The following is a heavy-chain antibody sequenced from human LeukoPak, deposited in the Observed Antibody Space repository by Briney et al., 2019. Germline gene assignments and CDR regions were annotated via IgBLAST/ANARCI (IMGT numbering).Heavy chain of an antibody. CDR1: GGSFSGYY. CDR2: INHSGST. D-gene: IGHD3-22*01. J-gene: IGHJ6*02. CDR3: ARVGWRGYSHYYYGMDV. V-gene: IGHV4-34*01. Sequence: SETLSLTCAVYGGSFSGYYWSWIRQPPGKGLEWIGEINHSGSTNYNPSLKSRVTISVDTSKNQFSLKLSSVTAADTAVYYCARVGWRGYSHYYYGMDVWGQGTTVTVSS.